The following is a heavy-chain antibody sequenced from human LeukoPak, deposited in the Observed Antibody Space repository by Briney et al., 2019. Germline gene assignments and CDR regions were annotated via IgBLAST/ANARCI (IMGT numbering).Heavy chain of an antibody. CDR3: AKDPRRYSRTGGYFDY. CDR2: ISYDGSDK. CDR1: GSSISNYV. Sequence: GGSLRLSCAASGSSISNYVMHWVRQAPGKGLEWVAVISYDGSDKYYADSVKGRFTISRDNSKNTLYLQMNSLRAEDTAVYYCAKDPRRYSRTGGYFDYWGQGTLVTVSS. D-gene: IGHD6-13*01. J-gene: IGHJ4*02. V-gene: IGHV3-30*18.